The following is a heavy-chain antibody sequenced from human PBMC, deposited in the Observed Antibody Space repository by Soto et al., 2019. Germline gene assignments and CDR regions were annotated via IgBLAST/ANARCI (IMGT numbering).Heavy chain of an antibody. CDR3: ARDSAYFASGTYYIFDY. D-gene: IGHD3-10*01. CDR2: IYHSGST. CDR1: GGSISSSNW. J-gene: IGHJ4*02. V-gene: IGHV4-4*02. Sequence: PSETLSLTCAVSGGSISSSNWWSWVRHPPGKGLEWIGEIYHSGSTNYNPSLKSRVTISVDKSKNQFSLKLSSVTAADTAVYYCARDSAYFASGTYYIFDYWGQGTLVTVSS.